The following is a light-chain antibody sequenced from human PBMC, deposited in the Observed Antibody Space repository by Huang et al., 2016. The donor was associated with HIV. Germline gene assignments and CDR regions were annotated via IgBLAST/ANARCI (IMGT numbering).Light chain of an antibody. Sequence: DIQMTQSPSSLSASIGDRVTMSCRASQTVDMYLNWYQQTPGRAPKLLIYAASILQSDVPSRFSGTGSGTNITLTISSLQPEDFVIYFCQQTYKVPRTFGQGTALEIK. V-gene: IGKV1-39*01. J-gene: IGKJ2*01. CDR2: AAS. CDR1: QTVDMY. CDR3: QQTYKVPRT.